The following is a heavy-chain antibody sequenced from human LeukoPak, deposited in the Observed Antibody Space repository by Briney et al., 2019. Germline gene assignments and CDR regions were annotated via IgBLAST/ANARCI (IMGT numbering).Heavy chain of an antibody. CDR2: IQEEGSAT. D-gene: IGHD1-14*01. V-gene: IGHV3-7*01. J-gene: IGHJ4*02. CDR3: ARRKEVETTFDC. CDR1: ALIFSNYY. Sequence: GGSRILSRAASALIFSNYYMGWVRQAPGEWLEGVANIQEEGSATYYVDSVKGRFTICRDNAKNSLDRQLNSLRTKDTSVHFCARRKEVETTFDCWGQGTLVSVCS.